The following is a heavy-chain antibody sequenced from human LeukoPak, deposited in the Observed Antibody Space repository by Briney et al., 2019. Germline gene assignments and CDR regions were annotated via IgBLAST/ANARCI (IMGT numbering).Heavy chain of an antibody. CDR1: GGSISSSSYY. Sequence: PSETLSLTCTVSGGSISSSSYYWGWIRQPPGKGLEWIGSIYYSGSTYYNPSLKSRVTISVDTSKNHISLKLSSVTAADTAVYYCARGFSGVDLRFLEWLSGGFDPWGQGTLVTVSS. J-gene: IGHJ5*02. D-gene: IGHD3-3*01. CDR3: ARGFSGVDLRFLEWLSGGFDP. CDR2: IYYSGST. V-gene: IGHV4-39*07.